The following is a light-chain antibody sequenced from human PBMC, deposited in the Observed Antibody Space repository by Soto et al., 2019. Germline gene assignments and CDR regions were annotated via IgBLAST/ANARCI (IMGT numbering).Light chain of an antibody. J-gene: IGKJ3*01. CDR3: QQYGSSLFT. CDR2: GAS. CDR1: QSVSSNS. V-gene: IGKV3-20*01. Sequence: IVLTQSPGTLSLSPGERATLSCRASQSVSSNSLAWYQQKPGQAPRLLIYGASSRAIGIPDRFSGSGSGTDFTLTINRLEPEDFAVYYCQQYGSSLFTFGPGTKVDIK.